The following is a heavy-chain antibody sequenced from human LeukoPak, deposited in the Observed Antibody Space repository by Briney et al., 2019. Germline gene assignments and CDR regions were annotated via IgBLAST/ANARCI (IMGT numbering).Heavy chain of an antibody. CDR1: GFTFSSYA. J-gene: IGHJ4*02. CDR2: ISSNGGST. D-gene: IGHD3-16*02. CDR3: ARGAGVGTYDYVWGSYRYTDTDFDY. V-gene: IGHV3-64*01. Sequence: GGSLRLSCAASGFTFSSYAMHWVRQAPGKGLEYVSAISSNGGSTYYANSVKGRFTISRDNSKNTLYLQMGSLRAEDMAVYYCARGAGVGTYDYVWGSYRYTDTDFDYWGQGTLVTVSS.